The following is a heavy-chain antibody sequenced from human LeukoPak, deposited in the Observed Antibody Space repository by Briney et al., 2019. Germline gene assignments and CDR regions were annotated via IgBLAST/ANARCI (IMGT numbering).Heavy chain of an antibody. CDR2: IYTSGST. J-gene: IGHJ4*02. V-gene: IGHV4-4*07. CDR1: GGSISSYY. D-gene: IGHD1-26*01. CDR3: ARVVLVGATRYYFDY. Sequence: SETLSLTCTVSGGSISSYYWSWIRPPAGKGLEWIGRIYTSGSTNYNPSLKSRVTMSVDTSKNQFSLKLSSVTAADTAVYYCARVVLVGATRYYFDYWGQGTLVTVSS.